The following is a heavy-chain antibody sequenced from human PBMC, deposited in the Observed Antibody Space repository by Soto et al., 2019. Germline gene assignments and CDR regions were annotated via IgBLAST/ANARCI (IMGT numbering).Heavy chain of an antibody. CDR1: GFTVSSNY. V-gene: IGHV3-53*01. CDR3: ASLGVGDWANYYYYYGMDV. CDR2: IYSGGST. J-gene: IGHJ6*02. D-gene: IGHD2-21*02. Sequence: GGSLRLSCAASGFTVSSNYMSWVRQAPGKGLEWVSVIYSGGSTYYADSVKGRFTISRDNSKNTLYLQMNSLRAEDTAVYYCASLGVGDWANYYYYYGMDVWGQGTTVTVSS.